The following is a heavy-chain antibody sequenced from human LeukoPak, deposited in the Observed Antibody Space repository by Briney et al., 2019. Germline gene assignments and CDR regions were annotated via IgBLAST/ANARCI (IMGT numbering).Heavy chain of an antibody. CDR1: GFTFSSYA. V-gene: IGHV3-23*01. J-gene: IGHJ4*02. D-gene: IGHD6-19*01. CDR2: ISGSGSST. CDR3: AKTLGSSGWYDFDY. Sequence: PGGSLRLSCAASGFTFSSYAMTWVRQAPGKGLEWVSGISGSGSSTYYADSVKGRFTISRDNSKNTLYLQMNSLRAEDTAVYYCAKTLGSSGWYDFDYWGQGTLVTVSS.